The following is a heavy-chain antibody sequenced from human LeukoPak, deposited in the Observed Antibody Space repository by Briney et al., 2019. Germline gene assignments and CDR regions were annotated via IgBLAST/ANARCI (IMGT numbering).Heavy chain of an antibody. CDR3: AREGYSYGYDY. CDR1: GGSISGYY. J-gene: IGHJ4*02. Sequence: SETLSFNCTVSGGSISGYYWSWIRQPPGNGREWIGYIFSSGSTKYNPSLKSRVTISVDTSKNQFSLKLSSVTAADTAVYYCAREGYSYGYDYWGQGSLVTVSS. CDR2: IFSSGST. V-gene: IGHV4-59*01. D-gene: IGHD5-18*01.